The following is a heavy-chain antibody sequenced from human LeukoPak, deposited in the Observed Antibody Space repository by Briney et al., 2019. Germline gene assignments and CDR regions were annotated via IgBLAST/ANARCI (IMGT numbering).Heavy chain of an antibody. CDR3: ARGPAAIGHNWFDP. Sequence: SETLSLTCTVSSGSIDSYYWSWIRQHPGKGLEWIGYIYYSGSTYYNPSLKSRVTISVDTSKNQFSLKLSSVTAADTAVYYCARGPAAIGHNWFDPWGQGTLVTVSS. CDR1: SGSIDSYY. V-gene: IGHV4-31*03. D-gene: IGHD2-2*02. CDR2: IYYSGST. J-gene: IGHJ5*02.